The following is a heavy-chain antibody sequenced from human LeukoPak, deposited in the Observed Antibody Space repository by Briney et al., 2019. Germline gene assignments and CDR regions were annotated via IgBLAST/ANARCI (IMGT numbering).Heavy chain of an antibody. CDR2: INPNSGGT. CDR3: ARELSYCSSTSCSGNAFDI. J-gene: IGHJ3*02. Sequence: ASVKVSCKASGYTFAGYYMHLVRQAPGQGLEWMGWINPNSGGTNYAQKFQGRVTMTRDTSISTAYMELSRLRSDDTAVYYCARELSYCSSTSCSGNAFDIWGQATMVTVSS. V-gene: IGHV1-2*02. D-gene: IGHD2-2*01. CDR1: GYTFAGYY.